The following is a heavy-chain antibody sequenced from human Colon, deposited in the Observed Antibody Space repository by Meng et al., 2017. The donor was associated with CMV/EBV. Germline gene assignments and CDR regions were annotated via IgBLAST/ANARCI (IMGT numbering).Heavy chain of an antibody. V-gene: IGHV3-23*01. J-gene: IGHJ4*02. Sequence: ESLKISCAASGFTFSSYAMSWVRQTPRKGLEWVSAISDSGGGTYYADSVKGRFTISRDNSNNTLYLQLNSLRVEDTAVYYCAKGRTSDCWGQGTLVTVSS. D-gene: IGHD3/OR15-3a*01. CDR3: AKGRTSDC. CDR2: ISDSGGGT. CDR1: GFTFSSYA.